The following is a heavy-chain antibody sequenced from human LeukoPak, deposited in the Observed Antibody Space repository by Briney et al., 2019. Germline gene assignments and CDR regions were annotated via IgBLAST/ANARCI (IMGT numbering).Heavy chain of an antibody. CDR3: ARVDTMIVVAVPLTDAFDI. V-gene: IGHV1-2*02. Sequence: GASVKVSCKASGYTFTGYYMYWVRQAPGQGLEWMGWINPNSGGTNYAQKFQGRVTMTRDTSISTAYMELSRLRSDDTAVYYCARVDTMIVVAVPLTDAFDIWGQGTMVTVSS. D-gene: IGHD3-22*01. CDR2: INPNSGGT. J-gene: IGHJ3*02. CDR1: GYTFTGYY.